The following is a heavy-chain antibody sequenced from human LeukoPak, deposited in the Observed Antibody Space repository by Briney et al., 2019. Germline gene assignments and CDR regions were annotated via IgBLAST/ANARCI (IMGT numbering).Heavy chain of an antibody. Sequence: ASVKVSCKASGGTFSSYAISWVRQAPGQGLEWMGWISAYNGNTNYAQKLQGRVTMTTDTSTSTAYMELRSLRSDDTAVYYCARVAYSGYDFGSSPYWGQGTLVTVSS. V-gene: IGHV1-18*01. CDR2: ISAYNGNT. CDR1: GGTFSSYA. CDR3: ARVAYSGYDFGSSPY. J-gene: IGHJ4*02. D-gene: IGHD5-12*01.